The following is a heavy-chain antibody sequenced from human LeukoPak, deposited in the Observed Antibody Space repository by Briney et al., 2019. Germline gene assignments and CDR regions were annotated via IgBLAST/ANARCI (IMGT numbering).Heavy chain of an antibody. D-gene: IGHD4-23*01. J-gene: IGHJ4*02. CDR3: AKDIWEGGNCGSDFDY. CDR1: GFAFDDYA. V-gene: IGHV3-9*01. CDR2: ISWNSGSI. Sequence: GGSLRLYCVASGFAFDDYAMHWVRQAPGKGLEWVSGISWNSGSIGYADSVKGRFTISRDNAKNSLYLQMNSLRAEDTALYYCAKDIWEGGNCGSDFDYWGQGTLVTVSS.